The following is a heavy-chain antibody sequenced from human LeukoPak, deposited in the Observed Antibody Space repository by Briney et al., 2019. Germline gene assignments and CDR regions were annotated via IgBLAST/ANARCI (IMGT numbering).Heavy chain of an antibody. V-gene: IGHV4-31*03. J-gene: IGHJ4*03. D-gene: IGHD3-10*01. CDR1: GGSISSGGYY. CDR3: ARSSGSGSYFDY. CDR2: IYYSGST. Sequence: PSETLSLTCTVSGGSISSGGYYWSWIRQHPGKGLEWIGYIYYSGSTYYNPSLKSRVTISVDTSKNQFSLKLSSVTAADTAMYYCARSSGSGSYFDYWGQGTLVTVSS.